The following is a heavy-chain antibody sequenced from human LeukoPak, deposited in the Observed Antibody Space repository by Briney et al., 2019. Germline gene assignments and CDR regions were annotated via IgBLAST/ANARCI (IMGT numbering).Heavy chain of an antibody. CDR2: IIPIFGTA. CDR3: ARDHHYHYGMDV. V-gene: IGHV1-69*13. CDR1: GYTFTSYD. Sequence: GASVKVSCKASGYTFTSYDINWVRQATGQGLEWMGGIIPIFGTANYAQKFQGRVTITADESTSTAYMELSSLRSEDTAVYYCARDHHYHYGMDVWGQGTTVTVSS. J-gene: IGHJ6*02.